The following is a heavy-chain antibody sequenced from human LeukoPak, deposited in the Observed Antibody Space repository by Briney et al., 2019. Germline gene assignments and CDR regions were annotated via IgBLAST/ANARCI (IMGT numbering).Heavy chain of an antibody. Sequence: SETLSLTCTVSGGSISSYYWGWIRQPPGKGLEWIGYIYYSGSTNYNPTLKSRVTISVDTSKNQFSLKLSSVTAADTAVYYCARYDSSGWFAFDYWGQGTLVTVSS. D-gene: IGHD6-19*01. CDR1: GGSISSYY. CDR3: ARYDSSGWFAFDY. CDR2: IYYSGST. J-gene: IGHJ4*02. V-gene: IGHV4-59*01.